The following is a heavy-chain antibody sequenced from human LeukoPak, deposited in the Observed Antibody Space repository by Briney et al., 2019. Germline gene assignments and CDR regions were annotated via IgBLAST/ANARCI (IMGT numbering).Heavy chain of an antibody. CDR1: GFTFSSYA. V-gene: IGHV3-23*01. D-gene: IGHD3-3*01. Sequence: GGSLRLSCAASGFTFSSYAMSWVRQAPGEGLEWVSAISGSGGSTYYADSVKGRFTISRDNSKNTLYLRMNSLRAEDTAVYYCAKDHDFWSGYPKYYFDYWGQGTLVTVSS. CDR2: ISGSGGST. J-gene: IGHJ4*02. CDR3: AKDHDFWSGYPKYYFDY.